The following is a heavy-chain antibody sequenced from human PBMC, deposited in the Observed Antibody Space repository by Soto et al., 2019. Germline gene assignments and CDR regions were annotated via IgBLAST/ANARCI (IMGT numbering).Heavy chain of an antibody. CDR1: GGTFSSYT. Sequence: QVQLVQSGAEVKKPGSSVKVSCKASGGTFSSYTISWVRQAPGQGLEWMGRIIPILGIANYAQKFQGRVTITADKSTSTAYMELSSLRSEDTGVYYCAREGQLVPQFDYWGQGTLVTVSS. CDR3: AREGQLVPQFDY. CDR2: IIPILGIA. V-gene: IGHV1-69*08. D-gene: IGHD6-6*01. J-gene: IGHJ4*02.